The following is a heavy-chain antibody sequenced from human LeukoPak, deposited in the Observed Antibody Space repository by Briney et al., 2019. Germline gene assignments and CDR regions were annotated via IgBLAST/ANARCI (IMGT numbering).Heavy chain of an antibody. CDR2: ISTYSGNT. V-gene: IGHV1-18*01. Sequence: ASVKVSCKASGYTFTSYGISWVRQAPGQGLEWMGWISTYSGNTKYAQKLHDRVTMTTDTSTSTAYMELRSLRCDDTAVYYCAGQKDPRPIDYWGQGTLITVSS. J-gene: IGHJ4*02. CDR1: GYTFTSYG. CDR3: AGQKDPRPIDY.